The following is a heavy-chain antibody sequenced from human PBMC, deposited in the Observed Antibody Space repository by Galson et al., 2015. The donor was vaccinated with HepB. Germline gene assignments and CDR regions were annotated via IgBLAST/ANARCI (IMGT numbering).Heavy chain of an antibody. CDR3: AKAGGSGYSSSWYGSLYFDL. V-gene: IGHV3-23*01. D-gene: IGHD6-13*01. Sequence: SLRLSCAASGFTFSSYAMSWVRQAPGKGLEWVSAISGSGGSTYYADSVKGRFTISRDNSKNTLYLQMNSLRAEDTAVYYCAKAGGSGYSSSWYGSLYFDLWGRGTLVTVSS. CDR1: GFTFSSYA. CDR2: ISGSGGST. J-gene: IGHJ2*01.